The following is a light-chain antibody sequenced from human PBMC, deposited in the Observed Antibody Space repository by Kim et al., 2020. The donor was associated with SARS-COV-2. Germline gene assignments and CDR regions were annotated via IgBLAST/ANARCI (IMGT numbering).Light chain of an antibody. CDR2: NAS. CDR1: QSISSW. J-gene: IGKJ4*01. V-gene: IGKV1-5*03. Sequence: DIQMTQSPSTLSASVGDRVTITCRASQSISSWLVWYQQKPGKAPTLLIYNASSLESGVPSRFSGSGSGTDFSLTISSLQPEDFATYFCQQDNSFPLTFGGGTKVDIK. CDR3: QQDNSFPLT.